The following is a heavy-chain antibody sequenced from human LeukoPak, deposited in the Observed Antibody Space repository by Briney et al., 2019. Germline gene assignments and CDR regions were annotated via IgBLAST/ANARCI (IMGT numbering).Heavy chain of an antibody. V-gene: IGHV3-15*01. CDR1: GFTFSSYG. CDR2: IKSKTDGGTT. CDR3: TPAEDTAMVTLDY. Sequence: GRSLRLSCAASGFTFSSYGMHWVRQAPGKGLEWVGRIKSKTDGGTTDYAAPVKGRFTISRDDSKNTLYLQMNSLKTEDTAVYYCTPAEDTAMVTLDYWGQGTLVTVSS. J-gene: IGHJ4*02. D-gene: IGHD5-18*01.